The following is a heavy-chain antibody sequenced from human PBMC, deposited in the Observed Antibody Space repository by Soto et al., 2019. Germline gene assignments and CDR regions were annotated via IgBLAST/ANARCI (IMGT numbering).Heavy chain of an antibody. J-gene: IGHJ4*02. D-gene: IGHD3-10*01. CDR2: ISGSGGST. V-gene: IGHV3-23*01. CDR1: GFTFSSYA. CDR3: AKDFLSRLVRGVILAY. Sequence: GGSLRLSCAASGFTFSSYAMSWVRQAPGKGLEWVSAISGSGGSTYYADSVKGRFTISRDNSKNTLYLQMNSLRAEDTAVYYCAKDFLSRLVRGVILAYWGQGTLVTVSS.